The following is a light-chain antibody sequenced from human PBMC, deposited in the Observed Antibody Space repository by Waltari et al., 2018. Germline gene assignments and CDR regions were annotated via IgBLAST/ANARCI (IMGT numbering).Light chain of an antibody. CDR1: SVLYSANNKNY. V-gene: IGKV4-1*01. CDR3: QQYYSTPWT. J-gene: IGKJ1*01. CDR2: WAS. Sequence: SVLYSANNKNYLAWYQQKPGQPPKLLIYWASTRESGVPDRCSGSGSGTDFTLTISSLQAEDVAVYYCQQYYSTPWTFGQGTKVEIK.